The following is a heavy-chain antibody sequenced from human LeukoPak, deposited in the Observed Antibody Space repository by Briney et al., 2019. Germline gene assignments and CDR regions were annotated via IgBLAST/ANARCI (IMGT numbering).Heavy chain of an antibody. Sequence: GESLKISCKGSGYSFTSYWIGWVRQVPGKGLEWMGIIYPGESDTRHSPSSQAPVPISADKSISPAYLQWSSLKASDPAMDYCARLSSREGYGMDVWGQGTTVTVSS. V-gene: IGHV5-51*01. CDR1: GYSFTSYW. D-gene: IGHD6-6*01. J-gene: IGHJ6*02. CDR3: ARLSSREGYGMDV. CDR2: IYPGESDT.